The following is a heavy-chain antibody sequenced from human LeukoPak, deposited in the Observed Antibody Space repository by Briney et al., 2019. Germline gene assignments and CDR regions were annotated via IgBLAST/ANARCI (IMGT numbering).Heavy chain of an antibody. D-gene: IGHD1-14*01. CDR2: INPQNGDT. CDR1: GYTFTTYV. Sequence: ASVKVSCKASGYTFTTYVITGVRQAPGQGPEWLGWINPQNGDTRFAQTFQGRLTMTTDTSTNTASLGLMSLRSDDTAVYYCARACTTFITQWGFSDFWGPGTQVTVTS. J-gene: IGHJ4*02. V-gene: IGHV1-18*01. CDR3: ARACTTFITQWGFSDF.